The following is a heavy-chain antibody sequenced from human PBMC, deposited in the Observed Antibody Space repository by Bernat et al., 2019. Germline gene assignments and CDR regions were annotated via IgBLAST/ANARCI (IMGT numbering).Heavy chain of an antibody. CDR2: ISGSGGST. D-gene: IGHD3-10*01. J-gene: IGHJ6*02. Sequence: EVQLLESGGGLVQPGGSLRLSCAASGFTFSSYAMSWVRQAPGKGLEWVSAISGSGGSTYYADSVKGRFTISRDNSKNMLYLQMNSLRAEDTAVYYCAKGITMVRGVPRGYYGMDVWGQGTTVTVSS. V-gene: IGHV3-23*01. CDR1: GFTFSSYA. CDR3: AKGITMVRGVPRGYYGMDV.